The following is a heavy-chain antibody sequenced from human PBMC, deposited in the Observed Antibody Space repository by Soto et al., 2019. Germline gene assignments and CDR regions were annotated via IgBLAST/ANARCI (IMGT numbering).Heavy chain of an antibody. CDR2: IYHSGST. Sequence: SETLSLTCAVSGYSISSGYYWGWIRQPPGKGLEWIGSIYHSGSTYYNPSLKSRVTISVDTSKNQFSLKLSSVTAADTAVYYCARSGSGSLNWFAPWGQGTPVTVSS. D-gene: IGHD3-10*01. CDR3: ARSGSGSLNWFAP. J-gene: IGHJ5*02. CDR1: GYSISSGYY. V-gene: IGHV4-38-2*01.